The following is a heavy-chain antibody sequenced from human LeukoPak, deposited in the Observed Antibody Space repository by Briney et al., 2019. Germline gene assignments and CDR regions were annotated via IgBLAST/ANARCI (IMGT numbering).Heavy chain of an antibody. D-gene: IGHD2-15*01. CDR3: AREGVVVAATPENY. Sequence: GGSLRLSCVASGFTFSSYWMGWVRQAPGKGLEWVANIKQDGSEKYYVDSVKGRFTISRDNAKNSLYLQMNSLRAEDTAVYYCAREGVVVAATPENYWGQGTLVTVSS. CDR2: IKQDGSEK. CDR1: GFTFSSYW. J-gene: IGHJ4*02. V-gene: IGHV3-7*01.